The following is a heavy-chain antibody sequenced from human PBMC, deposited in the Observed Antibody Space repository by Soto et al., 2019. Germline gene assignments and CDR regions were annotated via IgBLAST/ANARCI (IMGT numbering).Heavy chain of an antibody. J-gene: IGHJ6*02. Sequence: QVQLVQSGGEVMKPGASVKVSCKTSGYTFTNNGINWVRQAPGQGLEWRGWISGYNANTKYAQKFQGRVTLTTDTLTSTAFLELRGRRSDDTAVFSCERVSTHYKMDVWGQGTPVTVSS. D-gene: IGHD4-4*01. CDR3: ERVSTHYKMDV. V-gene: IGHV1-18*04. CDR1: GYTFTNNG. CDR2: ISGYNANT.